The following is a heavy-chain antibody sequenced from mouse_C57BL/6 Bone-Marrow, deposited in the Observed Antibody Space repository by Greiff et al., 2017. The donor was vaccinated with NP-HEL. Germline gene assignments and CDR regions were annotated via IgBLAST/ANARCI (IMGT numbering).Heavy chain of an antibody. V-gene: IGHV1-18*01. Sequence: VQLQQSGPELVKPGASVKIPCKASGYTFTDYNMDWVKQSHGKSLEWIGDINPNNGGTIYNQKFKGKATLTVDKSSSTAYMELRSLTSEDTAVYYCARRPFTVVGPLYAMDYWGQGTSVTVSS. D-gene: IGHD1-1*01. CDR3: ARRPFTVVGPLYAMDY. CDR1: GYTFTDYN. CDR2: INPNNGGT. J-gene: IGHJ4*01.